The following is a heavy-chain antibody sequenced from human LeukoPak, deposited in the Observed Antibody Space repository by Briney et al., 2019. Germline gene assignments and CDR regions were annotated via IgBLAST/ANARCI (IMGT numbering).Heavy chain of an antibody. D-gene: IGHD3-10*01. CDR3: AREPWGMVRGVDS. CDR1: GYTFTSYA. V-gene: IGHV1-3*01. Sequence: GASVKVSCKASGYTFTSYAMHWVRQAPGQGLGWLGWINAGNGNTKYSQKFQGRVTITRDTSASTAYMELSSLRSEDTAVYYCAREPWGMVRGVDSWGQGTLVTVSS. J-gene: IGHJ4*02. CDR2: INAGNGNT.